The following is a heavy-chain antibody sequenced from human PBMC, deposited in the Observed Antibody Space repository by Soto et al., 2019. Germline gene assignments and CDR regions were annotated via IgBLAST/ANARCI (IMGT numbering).Heavy chain of an antibody. CDR2: IFYSGST. CDR3: AREGIAAAGTLSYYGMDV. CDR1: GGSITSYY. J-gene: IGHJ6*02. V-gene: IGHV4-59*01. Sequence: SETLSLTCSVSGGSITSYYWSWIRQPPGKGLEWIGYIFYSGSTNYNPSLKSRVTISVDTSKNQFSLKLSSVTAADTAVYYCAREGIAAAGTLSYYGMDVWGQGTTVTVSS. D-gene: IGHD6-13*01.